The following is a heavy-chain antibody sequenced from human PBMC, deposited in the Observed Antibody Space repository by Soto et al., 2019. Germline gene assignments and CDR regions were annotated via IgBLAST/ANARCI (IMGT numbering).Heavy chain of an antibody. J-gene: IGHJ2*01. CDR1: GGTVASSHW. CDR2: LSASGRT. D-gene: IGHD2-8*01. Sequence: QVQLQESGPRLVKPSGSLSLTCGVSGGTVASSHWWSWIRQPAGKGLESLGRLSASGRTNYSPSLQSRVTMSLDRSKNRFSLRLTSVSAADTAVYFCARGMGRYFDLWGRGTLVTVSS. V-gene: IGHV4-4*07. CDR3: ARGMGRYFDL.